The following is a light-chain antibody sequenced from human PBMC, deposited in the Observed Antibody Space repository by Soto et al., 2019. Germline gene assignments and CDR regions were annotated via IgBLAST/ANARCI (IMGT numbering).Light chain of an antibody. Sequence: EMVMTQSPATLSVSPGERATLSCRASQSVNDKLAWYQQKPDQAPRLLIYGASTRATGIPARFSGSGSGTEFTLTISSLQSEDFALYYCQHYNNWPRRTFGQGTKVEIK. CDR2: GAS. CDR3: QHYNNWPRRT. CDR1: QSVNDK. J-gene: IGKJ1*01. V-gene: IGKV3-15*01.